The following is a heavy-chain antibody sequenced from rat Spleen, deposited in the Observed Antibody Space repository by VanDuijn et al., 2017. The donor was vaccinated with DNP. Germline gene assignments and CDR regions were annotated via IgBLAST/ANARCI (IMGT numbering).Heavy chain of an antibody. V-gene: IGHV5S10*01. D-gene: IGHD1-6*01. J-gene: IGHJ4*01. CDR1: GFTFSDYA. CDR3: ATIMYSTEYYAMDA. Sequence: EVQLVESGGGLVQPGNSLKLSCAASGFTFSDYAMAWVRQAPKKGLEWVATISYDGSRSYYRDSVKGRVTVSRNDTKNTLYLQMNSLTSEDTATYYCATIMYSTEYYAMDAWGQGTSVTVSS. CDR2: ISYDGSRS.